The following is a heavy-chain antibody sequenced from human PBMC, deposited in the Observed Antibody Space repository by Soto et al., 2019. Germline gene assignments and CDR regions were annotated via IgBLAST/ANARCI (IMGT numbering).Heavy chain of an antibody. Sequence: QVQLVQSGAEVKKPGSSVKVSCTASGGAFRNYAVSWVRQAPGQGLEWMGAVMPTFGAGVYAQKFQGRLTIFADESTNTAYLTVSSLTFEDAAIYSCAASRGFYEAMDAWCQGTTLTVSS. CDR1: GGAFRNYA. D-gene: IGHD3-22*01. V-gene: IGHV1-69*01. J-gene: IGHJ6*02. CDR3: AASRGFYEAMDA. CDR2: VMPTFGAG.